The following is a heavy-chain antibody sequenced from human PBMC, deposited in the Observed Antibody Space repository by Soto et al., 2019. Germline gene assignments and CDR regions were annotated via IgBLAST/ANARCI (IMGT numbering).Heavy chain of an antibody. CDR2: FSHVFGGP. CDR3: ARGVTRGSFPPFDI. J-gene: IGHJ4*02. V-gene: IGHV1-69*13. Sequence: QVHLVQSGAEVKKPGSSVKVSCTSSGDTFSSYSYSWVRLVPGQGLEWMGGFSHVFGGPNYEQNLLDRVTITAKQFTRTIYLELSGLTSDDTAVYYCARGVTRGSFPPFDIWGQGTLVTVSS. CDR1: GDTFSSYS. D-gene: IGHD3-10*01.